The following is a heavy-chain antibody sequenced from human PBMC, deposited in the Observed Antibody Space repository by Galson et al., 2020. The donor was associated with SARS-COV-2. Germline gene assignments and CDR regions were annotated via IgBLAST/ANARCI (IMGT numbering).Heavy chain of an antibody. J-gene: IGHJ4*02. CDR2: IYTSGST. CDR1: GGSISSGSYY. CDR3: ARDPGPYEYVWASYRWDYVDY. V-gene: IGHV4-61*02. D-gene: IGHD3-16*02. Sequence: SETLSLTCTVSGGSISSGSYYWSWIRQPAGKGLEWIGRIYTSGSTNYNPSLKSRVTISVDTSKNQFSLKLSSVTAADTAVYYCARDPGPYEYVWASYRWDYVDYWGQGTLVTVSS.